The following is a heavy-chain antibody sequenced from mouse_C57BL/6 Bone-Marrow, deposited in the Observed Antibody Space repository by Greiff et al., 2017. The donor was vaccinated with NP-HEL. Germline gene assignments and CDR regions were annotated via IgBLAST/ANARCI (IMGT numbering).Heavy chain of an antibody. V-gene: IGHV5-6*01. CDR3: ARLRIYYYGSSFYWYFDV. CDR1: GFTFSSYG. D-gene: IGHD1-1*01. J-gene: IGHJ1*03. CDR2: ISSGGSYT. Sequence: EVQGVESGGDLVKPGGSLKLSCAASGFTFSSYGMSWVRQTPDKRLEWVATISSGGSYTYYPDSVKGRFTISRDNAKNTLYLQMSSLKSEDTAMYYCARLRIYYYGSSFYWYFDVWGTGTTVTVSS.